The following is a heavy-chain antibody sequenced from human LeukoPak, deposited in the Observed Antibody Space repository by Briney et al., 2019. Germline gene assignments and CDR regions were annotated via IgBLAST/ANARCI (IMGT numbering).Heavy chain of an antibody. CDR3: ARGLAARDIDY. Sequence: ASVKVSCKGCGGTFSSYAISWVRQAPGQGLEWMGGINPNSGGSNHAQNFQGRVTMTRDTSISTAYMEVSSLRNDDTAVYYCARGLAARDIDYWGQGTLVTVSS. CDR1: GGTFSSYA. V-gene: IGHV1-2*02. CDR2: INPNSGGS. D-gene: IGHD2-15*01. J-gene: IGHJ4*02.